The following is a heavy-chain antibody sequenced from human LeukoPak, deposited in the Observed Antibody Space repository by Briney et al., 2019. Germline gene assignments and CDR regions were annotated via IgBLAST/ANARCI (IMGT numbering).Heavy chain of an antibody. V-gene: IGHV3-7*01. J-gene: IGHJ3*02. D-gene: IGHD4-17*01. CDR3: ARSDYGDYEVADAFDI. CDR2: IKQDGSEK. Sequence: GGSLRLSCAASGFTFSSYWMSWVRQAPGKGLEWVANIKQDGSEKYYVDSGKGRFTISRDNAKNSLYLQMNSLRAEDTAVYYCARSDYGDYEVADAFDIWGQGTMVTVSS. CDR1: GFTFSSYW.